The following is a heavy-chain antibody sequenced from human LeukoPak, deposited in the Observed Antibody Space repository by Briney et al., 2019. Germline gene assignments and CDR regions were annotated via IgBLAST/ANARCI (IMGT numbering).Heavy chain of an antibody. D-gene: IGHD1-1*01. V-gene: IGHV3-13*01. CDR2: IGTAGDT. J-gene: IGHJ4*02. Sequence: RRSLTLSCAASGFTFSDYDMHWVRPATGKGLEWVSAIGTAGDTYYTGSVKGRFTISRENAKNSLYLQMNSLRAGDTAVYYCARVAKERVGGVYYFDYWGQGTLVTVSS. CDR1: GFTFSDYD. CDR3: ARVAKERVGGVYYFDY.